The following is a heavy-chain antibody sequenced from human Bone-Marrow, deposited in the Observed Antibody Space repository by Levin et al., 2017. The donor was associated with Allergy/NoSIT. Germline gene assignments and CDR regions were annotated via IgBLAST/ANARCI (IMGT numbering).Heavy chain of an antibody. CDR3: ARQDGSGYYGGVDY. CDR1: GFTFSSYG. CDR2: ISYDGTNK. Sequence: SCAASGFTFSSYGMHWVRQAPGKGLEWVAVISYDGTNKYYADSVKGRFTISRDNSKNTLYLQMNSLRAEDTAVYYCARQDGSGYYGGVDYWGQGTLVTVSS. J-gene: IGHJ4*02. V-gene: IGHV3-30*03. D-gene: IGHD3-22*01.